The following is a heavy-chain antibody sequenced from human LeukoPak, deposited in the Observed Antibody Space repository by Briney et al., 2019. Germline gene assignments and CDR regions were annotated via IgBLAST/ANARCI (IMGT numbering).Heavy chain of an antibody. Sequence: PGGSLRLSCAASGFTFDDYAMHWVRHAPGKGLEWVSGISWNSGSIGYADSVKGRFTISRDNAKNSLYLQMNSLRAEDTALYYCAKARFLEWLSNAFDIWGQGTMVTVSS. CDR2: ISWNSGSI. CDR1: GFTFDDYA. V-gene: IGHV3-9*01. CDR3: AKARFLEWLSNAFDI. D-gene: IGHD3-3*01. J-gene: IGHJ3*02.